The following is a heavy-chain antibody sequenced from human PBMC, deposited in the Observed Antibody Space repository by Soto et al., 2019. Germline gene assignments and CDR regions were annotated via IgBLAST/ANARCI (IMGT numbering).Heavy chain of an antibody. CDR2: ISWYSCSI. D-gene: IGHD2-15*01. CDR3: ARYAVGYFDY. V-gene: IGHV3-9*01. J-gene: IGHJ4*02. CDR1: GFAFHDHA. Sequence: PGGSLRLSCAASGFAFHDHAMHWVRQAPEKGLEWVSGISWYSCSIGYADSVKGRFTISRDNAKNSLYLQMDCLSVEDTALYYCARYAVGYFDYWGQGTLVTVSS.